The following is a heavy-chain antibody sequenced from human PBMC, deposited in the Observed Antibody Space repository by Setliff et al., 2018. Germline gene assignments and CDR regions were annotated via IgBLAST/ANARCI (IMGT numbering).Heavy chain of an antibody. D-gene: IGHD3-3*01. CDR1: GYTFTGYY. J-gene: IGHJ6*03. CDR2: INPSGGST. Sequence: ASVKVSCKASGYTFTGYYMHWVRQAPGQGLEWVGIINPSGGSTSYAQKFQGRVTMTRDTSTSTVYMELSSLRSEDTAVYYCARDRVPPLFGVGSYYYMDVWGKGTTVTVSS. CDR3: ARDRVPPLFGVGSYYYMDV. V-gene: IGHV1-46*01.